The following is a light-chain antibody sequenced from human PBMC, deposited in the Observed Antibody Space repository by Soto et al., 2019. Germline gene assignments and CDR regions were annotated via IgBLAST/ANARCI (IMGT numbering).Light chain of an antibody. CDR2: DAS. CDR3: QQRSNWPG. V-gene: IGKV3-11*01. Sequence: EIVLTQSPATLSLSPGERATLSCRASQSVSSYLAWYQQKPGQAPRLLIYDASNRATGIPARFSGSGSGTDFTLTVSSLEPEDCAGYYCQQRSNWPGFGQGTRLEMK. J-gene: IGKJ5*01. CDR1: QSVSSY.